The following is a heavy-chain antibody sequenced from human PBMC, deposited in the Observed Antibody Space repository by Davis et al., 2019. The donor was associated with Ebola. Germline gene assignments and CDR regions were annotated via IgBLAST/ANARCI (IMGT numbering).Heavy chain of an antibody. CDR2: IFPCDSDT. CDR3: ARHFKDDSSGFLY. CDR1: GYSFDTYW. J-gene: IGHJ4*02. D-gene: IGHD3-22*01. Sequence: GESLKISCKGSGYSFDTYWIGWVRQMPGKGLEWMGIIFPCDSDTRYSPSFQGQVTISVDKSISTAYLQWSSLKASDTAMYFCARHFKDDSSGFLYWGQGSLVTVSS. V-gene: IGHV5-51*01.